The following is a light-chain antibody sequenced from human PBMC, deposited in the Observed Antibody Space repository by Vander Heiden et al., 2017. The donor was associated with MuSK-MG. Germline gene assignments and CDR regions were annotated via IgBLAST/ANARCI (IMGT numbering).Light chain of an antibody. CDR3: SSYTSSSTFVV. Sequence: QSALTQPAPVSGSTGQAITISCTGTSSDVGGYNYVSWYQQHPGKAPKLMIYDVSNRPSGVSNRFSGSKSGNTASLTISGLQAEDEADYYCSSYTSSSTFVVFGGGTKLTVL. J-gene: IGLJ2*01. V-gene: IGLV2-14*01. CDR1: SSDVGGYNY. CDR2: DVS.